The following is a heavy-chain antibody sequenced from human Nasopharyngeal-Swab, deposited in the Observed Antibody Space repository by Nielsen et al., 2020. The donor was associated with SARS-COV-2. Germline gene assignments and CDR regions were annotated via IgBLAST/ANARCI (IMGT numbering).Heavy chain of an antibody. Sequence: GSLRLSCAASGFTFSSYAMSWVRQAPGKGLEWVSAISGSGGSTYYADSVKGRFTVSRDNAKNSLYLQMNNLRAEDTAVYYCARARGYSYDDAFDIWGQGTMVTVSS. J-gene: IGHJ3*02. CDR1: GFTFSSYA. CDR2: ISGSGGST. D-gene: IGHD5-18*01. CDR3: ARARGYSYDDAFDI. V-gene: IGHV3-23*01.